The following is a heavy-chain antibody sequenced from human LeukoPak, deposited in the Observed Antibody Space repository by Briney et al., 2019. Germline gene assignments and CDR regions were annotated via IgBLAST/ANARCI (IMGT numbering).Heavy chain of an antibody. CDR2: INHSGST. CDR3: ARTRHYYDSSGYRTKYFQH. J-gene: IGHJ1*01. CDR1: GGSFSGYY. Sequence: SETLSLTCAVYGGSFSGYYWSWIRQPPGKGLEWIGEINHSGSTNYNPSLKSRVTMSVDTSKNQFSLKLSSVTAADTAVYYCARTRHYYDSSGYRTKYFQHWGQGTLVTVSS. V-gene: IGHV4-34*01. D-gene: IGHD3-22*01.